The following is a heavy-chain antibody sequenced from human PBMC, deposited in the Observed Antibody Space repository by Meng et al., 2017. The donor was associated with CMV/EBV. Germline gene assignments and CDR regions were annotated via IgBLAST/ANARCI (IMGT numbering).Heavy chain of an antibody. D-gene: IGHD1-26*01. Sequence: RLQQWAPRLLKPSQTLSLTCAAYGGSCSGYYWSWIRQPPGKGLEWIGEINHSGSTNYNPSLKSRVTISVDTSKNQFSLKLSSVTAADTAVYYCARGVGGWFDPWGQGTLVTVSS. J-gene: IGHJ5*02. V-gene: IGHV4-34*01. CDR2: INHSGST. CDR1: GGSCSGYY. CDR3: ARGVGGWFDP.